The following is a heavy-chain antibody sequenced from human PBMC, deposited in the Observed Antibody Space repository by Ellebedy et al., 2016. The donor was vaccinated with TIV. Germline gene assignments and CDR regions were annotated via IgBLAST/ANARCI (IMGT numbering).Heavy chain of an antibody. CDR2: IVGSGA. CDR3: VQDLQYDWFDP. Sequence: PGGSLRLSCAASGFTFSPYAMAWVRQAPGKGLEWVSGIVGSGAEKYADSVKGRFTISRDNSKNTLYLQMNGLRAEDTAVYYCVQDLQYDWFDPWGQGTLVTVSS. V-gene: IGHV3-23*01. CDR1: GFTFSPYA. J-gene: IGHJ5*02.